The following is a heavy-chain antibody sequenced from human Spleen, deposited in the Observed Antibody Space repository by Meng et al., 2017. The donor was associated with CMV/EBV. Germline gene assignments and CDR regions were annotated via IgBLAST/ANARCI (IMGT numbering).Heavy chain of an antibody. J-gene: IGHJ4*02. Sequence: GESLKISCTTSGFTFSSYAMSWVRQAPGKGLEWVSSVSGSGRTIYYADSVQGRFTISRDNSKDTLFLQMDSLRAEDNAVYYCANWVITVAGSHTYWGQGTLVTVSS. CDR3: ANWVITVAGSHTY. CDR2: VSGSGRTI. D-gene: IGHD6-19*01. V-gene: IGHV3-23*01. CDR1: GFTFSSYA.